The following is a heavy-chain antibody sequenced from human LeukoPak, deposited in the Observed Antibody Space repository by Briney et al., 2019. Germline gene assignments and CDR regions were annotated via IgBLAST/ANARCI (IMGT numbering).Heavy chain of an antibody. J-gene: IGHJ4*02. V-gene: IGHV3-21*01. D-gene: IGHD3-10*01. CDR2: ISSSSGFI. CDR3: ARDISYGSAW. CDR1: GFTSSTYS. Sequence: GGSLRLSCAASGFTSSTYSMHWVRQAPGKGLEWVSSISSSSGFIYYADSVKGRFTISRDNAKNSLYLQMSGLRAEDTAVYYCARDISYGSAWWGQGTLVTVSS.